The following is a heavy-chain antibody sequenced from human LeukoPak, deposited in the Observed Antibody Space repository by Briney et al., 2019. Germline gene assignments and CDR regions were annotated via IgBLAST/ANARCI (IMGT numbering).Heavy chain of an antibody. CDR1: GFTVSSNY. Sequence: PGGSLRLSCAASGFTVSSNYMSWVRQAPGKGLEWVGRTRNKANSYTTEYAASVKGRFTISRDDSKNSLYLQMNSLKTEDTAVYYCARDLYCSSTSCPVYYYYYMDVWGKGTTVTVSS. CDR2: TRNKANSYTT. D-gene: IGHD2-2*01. CDR3: ARDLYCSSTSCPVYYYYYMDV. J-gene: IGHJ6*03. V-gene: IGHV3-72*01.